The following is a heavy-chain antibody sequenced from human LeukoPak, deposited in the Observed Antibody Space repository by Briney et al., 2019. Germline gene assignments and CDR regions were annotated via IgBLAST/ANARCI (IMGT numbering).Heavy chain of an antibody. CDR1: GGSITSTNY. J-gene: IGHJ4*02. Sequence: PSGTLSLTCGVSGGSITSTNYWTWVRPPPGKGLEGIGEVNLQGSTNYNPSLKSRVTMSVDTSKNQFSLKLSSVTTADTAVYYCARERNYYDSSGYSTFYYFDYWGQGTLVTVSS. CDR2: VNLQGST. D-gene: IGHD3-22*01. CDR3: ARERNYYDSSGYSTFYYFDY. V-gene: IGHV4-4*02.